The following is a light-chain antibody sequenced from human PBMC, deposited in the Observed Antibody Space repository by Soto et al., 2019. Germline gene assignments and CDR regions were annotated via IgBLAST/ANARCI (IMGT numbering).Light chain of an antibody. CDR1: RSDVGGYNY. Sequence: QSALTKPPSASGSPGQSVTISCTGTRSDVGGYNYVSWYQQHPGKAPKLMIYEVSKRPSGVPDRFSGSKSGNTASLTVSGLQAEDEADYYCRSYAGSPYVFGTGTKVTVL. V-gene: IGLV2-8*01. J-gene: IGLJ1*01. CDR3: RSYAGSPYV. CDR2: EVS.